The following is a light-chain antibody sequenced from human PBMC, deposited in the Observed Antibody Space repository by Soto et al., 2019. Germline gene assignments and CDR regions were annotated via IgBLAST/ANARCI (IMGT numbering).Light chain of an antibody. CDR1: QSVSSN. CDR2: GAS. J-gene: IGKJ1*01. V-gene: IGKV3-15*01. CDR3: QQYNNWPPWT. Sequence: EIVMTQSPATLSVSPGERATLSCRASQSVSSNVAWYQQKPGQAPRLLIHGASTRATGIPARFSGSGSGTEFTLTISSLQSEDFAVYYCQQYNNWPPWTFGQGTKVEIK.